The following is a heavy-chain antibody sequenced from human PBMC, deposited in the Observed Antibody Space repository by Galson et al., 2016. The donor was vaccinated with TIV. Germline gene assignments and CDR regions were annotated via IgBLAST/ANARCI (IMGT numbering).Heavy chain of an antibody. CDR2: IDPSNGGT. V-gene: IGHV1-46*03. J-gene: IGHJ4*02. Sequence: SVKVSCKASGYTFTRYYIHWVRQAAGQGLEWMGIIDPSNGGTTYAQKFQGRLTLTRDTSTSTVYFELSSLTSEDTALYYCASHHSGSYDFDYWGQGTLVTVSS. CDR1: GYTFTRYY. CDR3: ASHHSGSYDFDY. D-gene: IGHD3-16*01.